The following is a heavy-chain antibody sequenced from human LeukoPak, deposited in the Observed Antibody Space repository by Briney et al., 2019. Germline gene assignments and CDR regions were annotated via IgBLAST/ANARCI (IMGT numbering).Heavy chain of an antibody. Sequence: SETLSLTCTVSGYSISSGYYWSWIRQPPGKGLEWIGYIYYSGSTNYNPSLKSRVTISVDTSKNQFSLKLSSVTAADTAVYYCARERGRYSSGHNYFDYWGQGTLVTVSS. CDR3: ARERGRYSSGHNYFDY. CDR2: IYYSGST. J-gene: IGHJ4*02. V-gene: IGHV4-61*01. CDR1: GYSISSGYY. D-gene: IGHD6-19*01.